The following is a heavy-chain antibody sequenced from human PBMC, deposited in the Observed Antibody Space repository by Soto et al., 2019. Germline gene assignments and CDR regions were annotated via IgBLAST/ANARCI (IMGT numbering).Heavy chain of an antibody. CDR3: ARAANYDFWRGHDY. CDR2: ISSSSSYI. V-gene: IGHV3-21*01. J-gene: IGHJ4*02. CDR1: GFTFSSYS. D-gene: IGHD3-3*01. Sequence: GGSLRLSCAASGFTFSSYSMNWVRQAPGKGLEWVSSISSSSSYIYYADSVKGRFTISRDNAKNSLYLQMNSLRAEDTAVYYCARAANYDFWRGHDYWGKGTLVTAPQ.